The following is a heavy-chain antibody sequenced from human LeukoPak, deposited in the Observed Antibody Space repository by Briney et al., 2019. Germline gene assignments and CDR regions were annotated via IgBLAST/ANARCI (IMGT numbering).Heavy chain of an antibody. D-gene: IGHD2-2*01. V-gene: IGHV4-4*07. CDR1: GASITNYY. CDR2: IYGTGTT. CDR3: ARGSSSSTRKSLHYYYYYYIDV. J-gene: IGHJ6*03. Sequence: SETLSLTCTVSGASITNYYWSWIRQPAGKGLQWLGRIYGTGTTTYNPSLKSRVTMSVDTSKNQFSLKLSSVTAADTAVYYCARGSSSSTRKSLHYYYYYYIDVWGKGTTVTISS.